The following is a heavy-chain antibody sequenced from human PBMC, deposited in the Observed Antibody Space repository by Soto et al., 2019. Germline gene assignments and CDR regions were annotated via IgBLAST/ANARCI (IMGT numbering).Heavy chain of an antibody. V-gene: IGHV1-8*01. CDR2: MNPNSGNT. Sequence: ASVKVSCKASGYTFTSYDINWVRQATGQGLEWMGWMNPNSGNTGYAQKFQGRLTMTRNTSISTAYMELSSLRSEDTAVYYCARNRGSSGWFDPWGQGTLVTVSS. J-gene: IGHJ5*02. CDR1: GYTFTSYD. D-gene: IGHD6-25*01. CDR3: ARNRGSSGWFDP.